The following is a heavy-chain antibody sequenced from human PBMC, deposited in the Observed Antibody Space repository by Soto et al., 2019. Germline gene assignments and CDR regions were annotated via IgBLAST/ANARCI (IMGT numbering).Heavy chain of an antibody. CDR1: GGSISSYY. Sequence: AETLSLTCTVSGGSISSYYWIWIRQPPGKGLEWIGYIYYSGSTNYNPSLKSRVTISVDTSKNQFSLKLSSVTAADTAVYYCARAKVEMATIFDYWGQGTLVTVSS. CDR2: IYYSGST. V-gene: IGHV4-59*01. D-gene: IGHD5-12*01. J-gene: IGHJ4*02. CDR3: ARAKVEMATIFDY.